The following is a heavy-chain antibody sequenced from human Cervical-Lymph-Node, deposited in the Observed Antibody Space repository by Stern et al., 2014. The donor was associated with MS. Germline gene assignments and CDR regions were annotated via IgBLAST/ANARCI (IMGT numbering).Heavy chain of an antibody. J-gene: IGHJ4*02. CDR2: IFYDADVK. V-gene: IGHV3-30*18. CDR3: AKKSVGTTGTTTAFDY. Sequence: VQLVESGGGVVQPGTSLRLSCAVSGFTFSNYGMHWVRPAPGKGLEWVAVIFYDADVKFYADSVKGRFTITRDTPKNTMYLQLNSLKVEDTAVYFCAKKSVGTTGTTTAFDYWGQGTLVTVSS. D-gene: IGHD1-1*01. CDR1: GFTFSNYG.